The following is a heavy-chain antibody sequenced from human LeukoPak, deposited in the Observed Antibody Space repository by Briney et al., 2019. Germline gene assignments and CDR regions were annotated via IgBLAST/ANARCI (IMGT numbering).Heavy chain of an antibody. V-gene: IGHV1-69*01. CDR2: IIPIFGTA. CDR1: GGTFSRYA. D-gene: IGHD6-19*01. CDR3: ARVGPAGFVGD. Sequence: SVKVSCKASGGTFSRYAIRGGGQAPGKGVEWMGGIIPIFGTANYPQKFQGRVTITADESTSTAYMELSSLRSEDTAVYYCARVGPAGFVGDWGQGTLVTVSS. J-gene: IGHJ4*02.